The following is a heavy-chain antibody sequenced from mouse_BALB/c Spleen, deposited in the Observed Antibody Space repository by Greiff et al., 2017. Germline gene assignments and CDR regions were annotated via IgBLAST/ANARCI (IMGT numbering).Heavy chain of an antibody. D-gene: IGHD2-4*01. Sequence: EVKLMESGGGLVKPGGSLKLSCAASGFTFSSYAMSWVRQTPEKRLEWVATISSGGSYTYYPDSVKGRFTISRDNAKNTLYLQMSSLRSEDTAMYYCARSYDSWFAYWGQGTLVTVSA. CDR2: ISSGGSYT. J-gene: IGHJ3*01. V-gene: IGHV5-9-3*01. CDR3: ARSYDSWFAY. CDR1: GFTFSSYA.